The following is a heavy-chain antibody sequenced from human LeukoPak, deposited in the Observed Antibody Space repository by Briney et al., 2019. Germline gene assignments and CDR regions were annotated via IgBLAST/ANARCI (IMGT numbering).Heavy chain of an antibody. V-gene: IGHV3-7*01. Sequence: GGSLRLSCAASGFTFSNFWMSWVRQAPGKGLEWVANIKQDGSETYYVDSVKGRFTISRDNAKNSLYLQMNSLRAEDTAVYYCARDGDSSGYYRYYYYYGMDVWGQGTTVTVSS. CDR2: IKQDGSET. CDR3: ARDGDSSGYYRYYYYYGMDV. D-gene: IGHD3-22*01. CDR1: GFTFSNFW. J-gene: IGHJ6*02.